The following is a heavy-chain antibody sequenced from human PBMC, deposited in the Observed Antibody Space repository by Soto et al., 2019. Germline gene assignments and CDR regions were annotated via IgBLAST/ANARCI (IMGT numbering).Heavy chain of an antibody. V-gene: IGHV4-59*08. Sequence: SETLSLTCTVSGGSISSYYWSWIRQPPGKGLEWIGYIYYSGSTNYNPSLKSRVTISVDTSKNQFSLKLNSMTAADTAVYYCARHNYGSGSTYFDYWGQGTLVTVTS. CDR3: ARHNYGSGSTYFDY. CDR1: GGSISSYY. CDR2: IYYSGST. D-gene: IGHD3-10*01. J-gene: IGHJ4*02.